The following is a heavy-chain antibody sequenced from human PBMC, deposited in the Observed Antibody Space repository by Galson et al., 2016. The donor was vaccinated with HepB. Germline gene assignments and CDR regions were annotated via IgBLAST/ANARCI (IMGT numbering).Heavy chain of an antibody. Sequence: SLRLSCAASGFSFSSSGMHWVRQAPGKGLEWVSIISYDGSDKDYADSVKGRFTISRDISKNMVYLQMHSLSAEDTAVYFRAKGDCGDSYGCMDYWGQGTLVTVSS. J-gene: IGHJ4*02. D-gene: IGHD5-18*01. V-gene: IGHV3-30*18. CDR3: AKGDCGDSYGCMDY. CDR1: GFSFSSSG. CDR2: ISYDGSDK.